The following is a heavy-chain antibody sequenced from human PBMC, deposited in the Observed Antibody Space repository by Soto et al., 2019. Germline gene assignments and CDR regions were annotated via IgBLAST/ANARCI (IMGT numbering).Heavy chain of an antibody. J-gene: IGHJ6*02. CDR3: AHSASPPDLEGQFYPYYYYYGLDV. CDR2: IYWDDDK. Sequence: QITLKESGPTLVKPTQTLTLTCTFSGFSLSTGGVGVGWIRQPPGKALEWLALIYWDDDKRYSPSLKSRLTYTQDPSKNQVVLIVTNMDPVDTATYYCAHSASPPDLEGQFYPYYYYYGLDVWGQGTTVTVSS. CDR1: GFSLSTGGVG. D-gene: IGHD1-1*01. V-gene: IGHV2-5*02.